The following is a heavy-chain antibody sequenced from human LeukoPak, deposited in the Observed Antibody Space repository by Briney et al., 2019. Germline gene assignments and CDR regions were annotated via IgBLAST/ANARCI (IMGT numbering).Heavy chain of an antibody. CDR1: GFTFSNHW. CDR3: ASLGYCSGGSCGRIDY. CDR2: INRDGSRT. D-gene: IGHD2-15*01. V-gene: IGHV3-74*01. Sequence: PRGSLRLSCAASGFTFSNHWMHWVRQAPGKGLMWVSRINRDGSRTDYADSVKGRFTISRDNSKNTLYLQMNSLRAEDTAVYYCASLGYCSGGSCGRIDYWDQGTLVTVSS. J-gene: IGHJ4*02.